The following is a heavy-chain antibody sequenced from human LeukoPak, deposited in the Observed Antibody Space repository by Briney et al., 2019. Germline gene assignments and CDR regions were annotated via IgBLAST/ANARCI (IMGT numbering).Heavy chain of an antibody. J-gene: IGHJ4*02. D-gene: IGHD2-15*01. CDR2: LSYDGSDK. CDR3: ARDLPNQLLLFDY. Sequence: GRSLRLSCAGSGFTFSTYAMHWVRQAPGKGPEWVAGLSYDGSDKHFADSVKGRFTISRDNSKNTLYLQMNSLRPEDTAVYFCARDLPNQLLLFDYWGQGTLVTVSS. V-gene: IGHV3-30-3*01. CDR1: GFTFSTYA.